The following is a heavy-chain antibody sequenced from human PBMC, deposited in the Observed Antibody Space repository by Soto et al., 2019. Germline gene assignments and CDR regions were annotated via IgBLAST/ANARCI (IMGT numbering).Heavy chain of an antibody. Sequence: GGSLRLSCAASGFTFSDYYMTWIRQAPGKGLEWVSYIGTSGRTVYYADSVKGRFTISRDNAKNSLYLQMNSLRAEDTAVYYCARGGWEQLVRPPGYMDVWGKGTTVTVSS. CDR2: IGTSGRTV. D-gene: IGHD6-6*01. CDR1: GFTFSDYY. CDR3: ARGGWEQLVRPPGYMDV. V-gene: IGHV3-11*01. J-gene: IGHJ6*03.